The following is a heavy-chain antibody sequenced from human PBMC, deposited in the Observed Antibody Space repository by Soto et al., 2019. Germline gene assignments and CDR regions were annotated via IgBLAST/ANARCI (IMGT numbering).Heavy chain of an antibody. V-gene: IGHV4-59*01. D-gene: IGHD3-10*01. CDR1: GGSISSYY. CDR3: ARTTMVRGVINDYYYGMDV. CDR2: IYYSGST. Sequence: SETLSLTCTVSGGSISSYYWSCIRQPPGKGLEWIGYIYYSGSTNYNPSLKSRVTISVDTSKNQFSLKLSSVTAADTAVHYCARTTMVRGVINDYYYGMDVWGQGTTVTVSS. J-gene: IGHJ6*02.